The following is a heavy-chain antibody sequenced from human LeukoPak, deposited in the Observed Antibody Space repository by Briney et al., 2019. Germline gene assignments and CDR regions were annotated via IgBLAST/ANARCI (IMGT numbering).Heavy chain of an antibody. D-gene: IGHD3-22*01. CDR3: ARGSTYYDSSGQVPFDY. V-gene: IGHV3-48*01. CDR2: ISSSSSTI. J-gene: IGHJ4*02. CDR1: GWSFSSYW. Sequence: PGGSLRLSCAVSGWSFSSYWMNWVRQAPGKGLEWVSYISSSSSTIYYADSVKGRFTISRDNAKNSLYLQMNSLRAEDTAVYYCARGSTYYDSSGQVPFDYWGQGTLVTVSS.